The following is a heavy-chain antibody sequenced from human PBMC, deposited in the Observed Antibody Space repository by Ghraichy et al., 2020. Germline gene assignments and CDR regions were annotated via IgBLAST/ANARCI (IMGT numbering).Heavy chain of an antibody. CDR2: IYPGDSDS. CDR1: GYSFTNYW. J-gene: IGHJ6*02. V-gene: IGHV5-51*01. Sequence: GESLNISCKGSGYSFTNYWIAWVRQMPGKGLEWMGIIYPGDSDSRYSPSFQGQVTISAGKSVSTAYLQWISLKASDTAVYYCARRMGSTKRESYYYGLDVWGQGTTVTVSS. CDR3: ARRMGSTKRESYYYGLDV. D-gene: IGHD3-10*01.